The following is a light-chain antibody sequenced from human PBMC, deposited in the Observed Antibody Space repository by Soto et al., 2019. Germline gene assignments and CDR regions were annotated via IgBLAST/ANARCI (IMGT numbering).Light chain of an antibody. CDR3: QQRNDWPPIFT. CDR1: QSVDRY. Sequence: VLTQSPATLSLSPGERATLSCRASQSVDRYLAWYQQKPGQAPRLLIYDASNRATGVPVRFSGSGSGTDFTLTISSLETEDFAVYYCQQRNDWPPIFTFGPGTKVEIK. J-gene: IGKJ3*01. CDR2: DAS. V-gene: IGKV3-11*01.